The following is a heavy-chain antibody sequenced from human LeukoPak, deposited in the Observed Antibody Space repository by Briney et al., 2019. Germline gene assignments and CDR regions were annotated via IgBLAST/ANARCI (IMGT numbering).Heavy chain of an antibody. CDR3: ARAIFGVVRYYYYMDV. CDR1: GGSISSGDYY. J-gene: IGHJ6*03. V-gene: IGHV4-30-4*08. D-gene: IGHD3-3*01. Sequence: SETLSLTCTVSGGSISSGDYYWSWIRHPPGKGLEWIGYIYYSGSTYYNPSLKSRVTISVDTSKNQFSLKLSSVTAAGTAVYYCARAIFGVVRYYYYMDVWGKGTTVTVSS. CDR2: IYYSGST.